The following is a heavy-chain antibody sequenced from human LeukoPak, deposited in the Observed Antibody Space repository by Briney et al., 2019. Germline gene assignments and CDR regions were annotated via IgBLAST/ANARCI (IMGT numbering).Heavy chain of an antibody. CDR3: VSFYGTY. V-gene: IGHV3-74*01. CDR1: GNYL. Sequence: PGGSLRLSCAASGNYLMHWVRQAPGQGLVWVSHINSDGSWTSYADSVKGRFTISKDNAKNTVYLQMDNLRAEDTAVYYCVSFYGTYWGRGTLVTVSS. CDR2: INSDGSWT. J-gene: IGHJ4*02. D-gene: IGHD2-2*01.